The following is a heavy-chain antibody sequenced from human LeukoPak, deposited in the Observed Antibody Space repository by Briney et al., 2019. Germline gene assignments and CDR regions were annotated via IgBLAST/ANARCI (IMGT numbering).Heavy chain of an antibody. CDR2: ISAYNGNT. J-gene: IGHJ6*03. D-gene: IGHD3-22*01. Sequence: ASVKVSCKASGYTFTTYGISWVRQAPGQGLEWMGWISAYNGNTNYAQKLQGRVTMTTDTSTSTAYMELRSLRSDDTAVYYCARRAGDYDSSGYYYYYYYMDVWGKGTMVTVSS. CDR3: ARRAGDYDSSGYYYYYYYMDV. V-gene: IGHV1-18*01. CDR1: GYTFTTYG.